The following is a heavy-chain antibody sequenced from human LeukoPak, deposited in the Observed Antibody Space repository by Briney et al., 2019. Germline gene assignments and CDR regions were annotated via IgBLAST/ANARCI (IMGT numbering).Heavy chain of an antibody. CDR1: RHSFHSQW. Sequence: GESLKISCKGPRHSFHSQWIGWVRQMPGKGLEWMGIIYPDDSETRYSPSFQGQVTMSADKSISTAYLHWSSLKASDTAMYYCARRLGNYFHHWGQGTLVTVSS. V-gene: IGHV5-51*01. CDR2: IYPDDSET. D-gene: IGHD7-27*01. J-gene: IGHJ4*02. CDR3: ARRLGNYFHH.